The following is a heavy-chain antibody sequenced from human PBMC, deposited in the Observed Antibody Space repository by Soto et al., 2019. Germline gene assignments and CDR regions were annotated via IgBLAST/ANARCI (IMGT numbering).Heavy chain of an antibody. CDR1: GGSISDSY. CDR3: ARETLYIAIDY. Sequence: SETLSLTCTVSGGSISDSYWSWIRQTPGKRLEWIGYIHDSGTVNYNPSLKSRVSMSVDTAKNQFSLKLNSVTAADTAVYYCARETLYIAIDYWGQGTLVTVSS. J-gene: IGHJ4*02. D-gene: IGHD3-16*02. V-gene: IGHV4-59*01. CDR2: IHDSGTV.